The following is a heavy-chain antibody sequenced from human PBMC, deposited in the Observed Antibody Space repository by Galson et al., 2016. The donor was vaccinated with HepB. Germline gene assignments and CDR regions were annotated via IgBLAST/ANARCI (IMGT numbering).Heavy chain of an antibody. Sequence: SLRLSCAASGFTFSHYAMAWVRQAPGKGLEWVSAIGSDGVDTYYADSVKGRFPTSRDNSKSSVSLQMNSLRVDDTAIYYCAIDYDSSAYFLGSPTDFWGQGALVTVSS. J-gene: IGHJ4*02. CDR3: AIDYDSSAYFLGSPTDF. V-gene: IGHV3-23*01. D-gene: IGHD3-22*01. CDR2: IGSDGVDT. CDR1: GFTFSHYA.